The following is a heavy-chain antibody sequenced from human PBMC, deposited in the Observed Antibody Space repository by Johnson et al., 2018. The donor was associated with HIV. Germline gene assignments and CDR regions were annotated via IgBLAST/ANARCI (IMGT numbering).Heavy chain of an antibody. V-gene: IGHV3-30-3*01. D-gene: IGHD1-26*01. J-gene: IGHJ3*02. Sequence: QVQLVESGGGVVQPGRSLRLFCAASGFTFNSYVMHWVRQAPGKGLEWVAVISYDGSNKYYADSVKGRFTISRDNSKNTLYLQMNSLRAEDTAVYYCARDKVDDAFDIWGQGTMVTVSS. CDR2: ISYDGSNK. CDR1: GFTFNSYV. CDR3: ARDKVDDAFDI.